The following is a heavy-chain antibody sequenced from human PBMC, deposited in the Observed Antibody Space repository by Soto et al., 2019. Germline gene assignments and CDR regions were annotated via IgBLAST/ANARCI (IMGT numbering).Heavy chain of an antibody. V-gene: IGHV1-58*01. Sequence: SVKVSCKASGFTFTNSAVHWVRQARGQRPEWIGWIVVGSGNTNYAQKFQERVTISRDISTITPYLQLNSLRSEDTAVYYCARGRAGYCSGGSCLTSAFDIWGQGTMVTVSS. CDR2: IVVGSGNT. CDR1: GFTFTNSA. CDR3: ARGRAGYCSGGSCLTSAFDI. D-gene: IGHD2-15*01. J-gene: IGHJ3*02.